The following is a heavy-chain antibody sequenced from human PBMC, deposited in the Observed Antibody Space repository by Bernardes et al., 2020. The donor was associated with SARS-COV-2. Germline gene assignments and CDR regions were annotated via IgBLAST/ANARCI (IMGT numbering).Heavy chain of an antibody. V-gene: IGHV3-15*01. D-gene: IGHD1-26*01. CDR1: GFNFTNAW. J-gene: IGHJ6*02. CDR3: AAGGGYFPV. Sequence: EGSLRLSCAASGFNFTNAWMTWVRQIPGKGLEWVGRIKRETEGGTTDFPASVKGRFSISRSDSENTLFLEMSSLKIEDTGVYYCAAGGGYFPVWGQGTAVTVFS. CDR2: IKRETEGGTT.